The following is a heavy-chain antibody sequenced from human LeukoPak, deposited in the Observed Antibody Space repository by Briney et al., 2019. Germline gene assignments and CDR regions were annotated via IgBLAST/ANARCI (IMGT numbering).Heavy chain of an antibody. J-gene: IGHJ3*02. CDR1: GFNFDEYG. D-gene: IGHD2-8*01. CDR3: GRGGNGIDI. CDR2: INSDESNT. V-gene: IGHV3-74*01. Sequence: GGSLRLSCAASGFNFDEYGMTWVRQAPGKGLVWVSRINSDESNTNSYADSVKGRFIISRDNAKNTLYLQMNSLRAEDTAVYFCGRGGNGIDIWGQGTTVIVSS.